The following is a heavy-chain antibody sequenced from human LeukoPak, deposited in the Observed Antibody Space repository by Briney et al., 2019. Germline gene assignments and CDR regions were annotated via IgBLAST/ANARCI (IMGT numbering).Heavy chain of an antibody. J-gene: IGHJ4*02. Sequence: SQTLSLTCAGSGGSISSGGYSWRWIRQPPGKGLEWIGYIYHSGSTYYNPSLKSRVTISVDRSMNQFSLKLSSVTAADTAVYYCARGGDYGSGSYYYWGQGTLVTVSS. CDR2: IYHSGST. V-gene: IGHV4-30-2*01. CDR1: GGSISSGGYS. CDR3: ARGGDYGSGSYYY. D-gene: IGHD3-10*01.